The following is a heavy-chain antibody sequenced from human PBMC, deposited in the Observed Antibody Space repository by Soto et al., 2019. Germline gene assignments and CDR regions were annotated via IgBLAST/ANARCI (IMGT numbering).Heavy chain of an antibody. CDR3: ARELAAAGKYYSYGMDV. CDR1: GYTFTSYY. J-gene: IGHJ6*02. Sequence: QVQLVQSGAEVKKPGASVKVSCKASGYTFTSYYMHGVRQAPGQGLEWMGIINPSGGSTSYAQKFQGRVNMTRDTSTSTVYMELSILRSEDTAVYYCARELAAAGKYYSYGMDVWGQGTTVTVSS. D-gene: IGHD6-13*01. CDR2: INPSGGST. V-gene: IGHV1-46*01.